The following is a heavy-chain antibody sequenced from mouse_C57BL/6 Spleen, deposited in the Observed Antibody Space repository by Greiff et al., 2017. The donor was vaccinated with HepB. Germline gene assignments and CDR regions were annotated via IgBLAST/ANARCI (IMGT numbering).Heavy chain of an antibody. J-gene: IGHJ1*03. CDR1: GYTFTSYW. Sequence: VQLQQPGAELVKPGASVKLSCKASGYTFTSYWMHWVKQRPGQGLEWIGMIHPNSGSTNYNEKFKSKATLTVDKSSSTAYMQLSSLTSEDSAVYYCARCYGSSHWYFDGWGTGTTVTVSS. CDR2: IHPNSGST. D-gene: IGHD1-1*01. V-gene: IGHV1-64*01. CDR3: ARCYGSSHWYFDG.